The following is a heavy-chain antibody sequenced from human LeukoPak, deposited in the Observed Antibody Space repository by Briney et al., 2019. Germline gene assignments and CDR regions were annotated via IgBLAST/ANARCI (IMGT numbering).Heavy chain of an antibody. J-gene: IGHJ4*02. Sequence: ASVKVSFQASGYTFTCYYMHWVRQAPGQGLEWMGRINPNSGGTNYAQKFQGRVTMTRDTSISTAYMELSRLRSDDTAVYYCARGLGGDLNDYWGQGTLVTVSS. CDR3: ARGLGGDLNDY. D-gene: IGHD2-21*01. CDR1: GYTFTCYY. CDR2: INPNSGGT. V-gene: IGHV1-2*06.